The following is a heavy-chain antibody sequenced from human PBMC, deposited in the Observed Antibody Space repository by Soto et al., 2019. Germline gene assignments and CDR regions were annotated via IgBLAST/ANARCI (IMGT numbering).Heavy chain of an antibody. D-gene: IGHD6-13*01. CDR2: ISSSSSTI. Sequence: EVQLVESGGGLVQPGGSLRLSCAASGFTFSSYSMNWVRQAPGKGLEWVSYISSSSSTIYYADSVKGRVTISRDNAKNSLYLQMNSLRDEDTAVYYCARDSPYSSSWYDLNWFDPWGQGTLVTVSS. V-gene: IGHV3-48*02. J-gene: IGHJ5*02. CDR3: ARDSPYSSSWYDLNWFDP. CDR1: GFTFSSYS.